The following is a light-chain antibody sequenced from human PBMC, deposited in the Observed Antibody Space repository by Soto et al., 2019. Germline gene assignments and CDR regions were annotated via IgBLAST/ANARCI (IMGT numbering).Light chain of an antibody. V-gene: IGLV2-14*01. CDR2: EVS. J-gene: IGLJ2*01. CDR3: SSYTSSRTVV. CDR1: SSDVGGYNY. Sequence: QSVMTQPASVSGSPGQSITISCTGTSSDVGGYNYVSWYQQHPGKAPKLMIYEVSNRPSGVSNRFSASKSGNTASLNISGLQAEDVADYCCSSYTSSRTVVFGGGTKLTVL.